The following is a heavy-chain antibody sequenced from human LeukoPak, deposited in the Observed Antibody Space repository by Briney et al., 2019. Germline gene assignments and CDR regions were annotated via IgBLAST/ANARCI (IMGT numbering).Heavy chain of an antibody. CDR3: ARQLGYCSSTSCYADKVDY. J-gene: IGHJ4*02. CDR2: IYYSGST. D-gene: IGHD2-2*01. Sequence: PSETLSLTCTVSGGSVSSGSYYWSWIRQPPGKGLEWIGSIYYSGSTYYNPSLKSRVTTSVDTSKNQFSLKLSSVTAADTAVYYCARQLGYCSSTSCYADKVDYWGQGTLVTVSS. V-gene: IGHV4-39*01. CDR1: GGSVSSGSYY.